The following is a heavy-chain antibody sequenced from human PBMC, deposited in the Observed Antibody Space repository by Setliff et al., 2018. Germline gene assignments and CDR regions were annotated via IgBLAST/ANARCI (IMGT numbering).Heavy chain of an antibody. J-gene: IGHJ1*01. Sequence: PSETLSLTCTVSGVSIRGFYWTWIRQSPKRGLEWLGYAFHTGKTDYNPSLMSRVSMSVDSSKNQFSLNLNSVTAADTGVYYCARHVGPADRADYFQHWGQGTLVTAPQ. V-gene: IGHV4-59*08. CDR3: ARHVGPADRADYFQH. CDR1: GVSIRGFY. CDR2: AFHTGKT.